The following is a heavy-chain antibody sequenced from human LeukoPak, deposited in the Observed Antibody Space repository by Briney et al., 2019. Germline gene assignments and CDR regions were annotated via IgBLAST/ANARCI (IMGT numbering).Heavy chain of an antibody. CDR1: GFTFSSYG. V-gene: IGHV3-30*02. Sequence: GGSLRLSCAASGFTFSSYGMHWVRQAPGKGLEWVAFIRYDGSNKYYADSVKGRFTISRDNSKNTLYLQMNSLRAEDTAVYHCAKWLARGYSYGHDYWGQGTLVTVSS. CDR2: IRYDGSNK. J-gene: IGHJ4*02. CDR3: AKWLARGYSYGHDY. D-gene: IGHD5-18*01.